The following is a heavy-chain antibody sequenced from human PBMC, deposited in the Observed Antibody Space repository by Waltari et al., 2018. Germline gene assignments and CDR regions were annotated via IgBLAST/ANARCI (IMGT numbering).Heavy chain of an antibody. CDR3: ARGGYFGSGSYLYFDS. V-gene: IGHV1-2*02. J-gene: IGHJ4*02. Sequence: QAQLVQSGAEVAKPGASVKVSCRASGYRFTGSYMHWVRQAPGQGLQGMGWFNPDSGATRYGQKFGGRRTRTRNTSTSTAYMELKNLRSDDTAVYYCARGGYFGSGSYLYFDSWGQGTLVTVSS. D-gene: IGHD3-10*01. CDR1: GYRFTGSY. CDR2: FNPDSGAT.